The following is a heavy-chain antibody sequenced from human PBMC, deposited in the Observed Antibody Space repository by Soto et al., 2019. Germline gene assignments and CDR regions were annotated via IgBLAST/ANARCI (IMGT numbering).Heavy chain of an antibody. D-gene: IGHD3-16*01. V-gene: IGHV1-69*15. Sequence: QVQLVQSGAAVKKPGSSVKVSCKASGGTFSSYSINWVRQAPGQGLEWMGRIIPLFGAANYAQKFQGRITFTADESTTTAYMELSSLRSDDTAVYYCARGHTYAYWFDPWGQGTLVTVSS. CDR1: GGTFSSYS. CDR3: ARGHTYAYWFDP. CDR2: IIPLFGAA. J-gene: IGHJ5*02.